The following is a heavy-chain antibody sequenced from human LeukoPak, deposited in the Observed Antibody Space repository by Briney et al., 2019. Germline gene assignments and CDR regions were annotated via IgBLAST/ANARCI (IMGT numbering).Heavy chain of an antibody. V-gene: IGHV1-2*02. J-gene: IGHJ4*02. CDR3: ARGAEAETSPLDF. D-gene: IGHD6-13*01. CDR2: INPKSGAA. CDR1: GYIFSDYY. Sequence: ASVKVSCKASGYIFSDYYMHWVRQAPGQGLEWLGWINPKSGAADYAQQFRGRVTMTRDTSINTDYMEMKRVTSDGTAVYYCARGAEAETSPLDFWGQGTLVIVS.